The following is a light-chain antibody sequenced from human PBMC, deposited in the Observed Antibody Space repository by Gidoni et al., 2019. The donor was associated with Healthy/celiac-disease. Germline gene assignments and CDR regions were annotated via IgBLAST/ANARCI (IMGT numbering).Light chain of an antibody. CDR1: QSISSW. J-gene: IGKJ2*01. CDR2: DAS. CDR3: QQYNSYSHT. Sequence: DIQMTQSPSTLSASVGDRVTITCRASQSISSWLAWYQQKPGKAPKLLIYDASSLESGVPSRFSGSGSGTEFTLTISSLQPDDFATYYCQQYNSYSHTFXXXTKLEIK. V-gene: IGKV1-5*01.